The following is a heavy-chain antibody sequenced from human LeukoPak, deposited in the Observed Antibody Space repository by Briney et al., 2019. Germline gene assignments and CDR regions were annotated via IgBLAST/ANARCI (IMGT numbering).Heavy chain of an antibody. Sequence: GASVKVSCKASGYTFTSYAMNWVRQAPGQGLEWMGWMNPNSGNTGYAQKFQGRVTITRNTSISTAYMELSSLRSEDTAVYYCASGPRRYYDSSGYYYWGQGTLVTVSS. J-gene: IGHJ4*02. V-gene: IGHV1-8*03. CDR2: MNPNSGNT. CDR1: GYTFTSYA. CDR3: ASGPRRYYDSSGYYY. D-gene: IGHD3-22*01.